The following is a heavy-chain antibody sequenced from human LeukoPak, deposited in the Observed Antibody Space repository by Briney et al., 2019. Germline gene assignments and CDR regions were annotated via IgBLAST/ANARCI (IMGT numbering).Heavy chain of an antibody. J-gene: IGHJ4*02. CDR3: AKSEQGQFDY. CDR1: GFTFSSYS. V-gene: IGHV3-21*01. CDR2: LSSGSAYI. D-gene: IGHD6-13*01. Sequence: GGSLRLSCAASGFTFSSYSMNWVRQAPGKGLEWVSSLSSGSAYIKYADAVQGRFTISRDNAKNSLYLQMNSLRAEDTGVYYCAKSEQGQFDYWGQGTLVTVSS.